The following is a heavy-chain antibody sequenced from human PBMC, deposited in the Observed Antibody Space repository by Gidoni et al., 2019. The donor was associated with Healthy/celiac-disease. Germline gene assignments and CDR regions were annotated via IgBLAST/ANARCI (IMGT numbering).Heavy chain of an antibody. D-gene: IGHD2-2*02. CDR2: INHSGST. V-gene: IGHV4-34*01. CDR1: GGSFSGYY. CDR3: ARRPEAGVVVPAAIGGIGGMDV. J-gene: IGHJ6*02. Sequence: AGLLKPSETLSLTCAVYGGSFSGYYWSWIRQPPGKGLEWIGEINHSGSTNYNPSLKSRVTISVDTSKNQFSLKLSSVTAADTAVYYCARRPEAGVVVPAAIGGIGGMDVWGQGTTVTVSS.